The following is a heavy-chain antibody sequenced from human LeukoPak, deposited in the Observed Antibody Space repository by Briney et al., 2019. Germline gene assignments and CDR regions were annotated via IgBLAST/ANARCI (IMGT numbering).Heavy chain of an antibody. V-gene: IGHV1-2*02. J-gene: IGHJ4*02. Sequence: ASVEVSCKASGYTFTGYYMHWVRQAPGQGLEWMGWINLNSGGTNYAQKFQGRVTMTRDTSISTAYMELSRLRSDDTAVYYCARDSALGVGNLDYWGQGTLVTVSS. CDR1: GYTFTGYY. D-gene: IGHD3-16*01. CDR2: INLNSGGT. CDR3: ARDSALGVGNLDY.